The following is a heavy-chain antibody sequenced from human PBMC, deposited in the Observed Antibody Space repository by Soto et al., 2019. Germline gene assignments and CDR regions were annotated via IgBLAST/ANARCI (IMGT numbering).Heavy chain of an antibody. J-gene: IGHJ4*02. D-gene: IGHD1-26*01. CDR1: GGTFSSYS. CDR2: IIPIFGTA. CDR3: ARDGGRHSGGIDY. Sequence: QVQLVKSGAEVKKPGSSVKVSCKASGGTFSSYSINWVRQAPGQGLEWMGEIIPIFGTANYAQKVQGRVTITADESTSTAYMELSSLRSEDTAVYYCARDGGRHSGGIDYWGQGTLVTVSS. V-gene: IGHV1-69*01.